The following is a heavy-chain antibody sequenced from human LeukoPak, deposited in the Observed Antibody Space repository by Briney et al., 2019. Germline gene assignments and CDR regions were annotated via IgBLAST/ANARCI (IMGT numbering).Heavy chain of an antibody. D-gene: IGHD5-18*01. CDR3: AREGLRGYSYGYYYYMDV. CDR1: GFTFSSYG. CDR2: IRYDGSNK. J-gene: IGHJ6*03. Sequence: GGSLRLSCAASGFTFSSYGMHWVRQAQGKGLEWVAFIRYDGSNKYYADSVKGRFTISRDNAKNSLYLQMNSLRAEDTAVYYCAREGLRGYSYGYYYYMDVWGKGTTVTVSS. V-gene: IGHV3-30*02.